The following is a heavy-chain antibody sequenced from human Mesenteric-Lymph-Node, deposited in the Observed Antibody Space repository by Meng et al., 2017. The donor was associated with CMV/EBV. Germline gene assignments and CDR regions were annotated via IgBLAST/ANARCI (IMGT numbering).Heavy chain of an antibody. V-gene: IGHV1-18*01. D-gene: IGHD3-10*01. J-gene: IGHJ1*01. CDR2: ISGYNGDT. CDR3: ARDMVRGVMLFQH. Sequence: KAYGYKLTNECNSWGRQAHGKGLEWMGWISGYNGDTKYAQKLQGRVTMTTDTSTSTAYMELRGLRSEDTAVYYCARDMVRGVMLFQHWGQGTLVTVSS. CDR1: GYKLTNEC.